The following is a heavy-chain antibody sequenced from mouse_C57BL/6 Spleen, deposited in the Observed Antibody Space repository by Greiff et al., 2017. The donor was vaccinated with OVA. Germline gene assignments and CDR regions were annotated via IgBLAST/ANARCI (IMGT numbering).Heavy chain of an antibody. CDR1: GYAFSSYW. Sequence: QVQLQQPGAELVKPGASVKISCKASGYAFSSYWMNWVKQRPGKGLEWIGQLYPGDGDTNYNGKFKGKATLTADKSSSTAYMQLSSLNSEDSAVYFCARCTTVVAPFDYWGQGTTLTVSS. D-gene: IGHD1-1*01. J-gene: IGHJ2*01. CDR3: ARCTTVVAPFDY. CDR2: LYPGDGDT. V-gene: IGHV1-80*01.